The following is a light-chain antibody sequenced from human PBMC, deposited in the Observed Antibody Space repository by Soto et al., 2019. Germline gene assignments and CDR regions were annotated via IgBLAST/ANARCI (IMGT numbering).Light chain of an antibody. CDR1: SSNIGAGYD. CDR2: GNT. J-gene: IGLJ2*01. V-gene: IGLV1-40*01. CDR3: QSYDNSLSGWV. Sequence: QAVVTQPPSVSGAPGQRVTISCTGSSSNIGAGYDVHWYQHLPGTTPKLLIYGNTNRPSGVPDRFSGSNSGTSASLAITGLQAEDEADYYCQSYDNSLSGWVFGGGTKLTVL.